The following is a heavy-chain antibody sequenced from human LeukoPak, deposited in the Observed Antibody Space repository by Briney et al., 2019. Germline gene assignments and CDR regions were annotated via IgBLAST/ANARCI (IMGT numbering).Heavy chain of an antibody. V-gene: IGHV1-18*01. CDR2: ISTYNGNT. CDR3: ARVVGLNEWEPPY. Sequence: ASVKVSCKASGYTFTIYGISWVRQAPGQGLEWMGWISTYNGNTDYAQKYQGRVTMTTDTSTSTAYMELRSLRSDDTAVYYCARVVGLNEWEPPYWGQGTLVTVSS. CDR1: GYTFTIYG. D-gene: IGHD1-26*01. J-gene: IGHJ4*02.